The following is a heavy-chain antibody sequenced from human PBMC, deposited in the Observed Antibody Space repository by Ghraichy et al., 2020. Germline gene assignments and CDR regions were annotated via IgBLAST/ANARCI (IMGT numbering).Heavy chain of an antibody. Sequence: GSLRLSCTVLGGSISGFHWSWTRQAPGKGLEWIGSIFHTGTTNYSPSLKSRLTISLDASKNQFSLKLTSVTAADTAIYYCARHRVPVIWGQGTLVTVSS. CDR3: ARHRVPVI. D-gene: IGHD2-21*01. J-gene: IGHJ4*02. CDR1: GGSISGFH. CDR2: IFHTGTT. V-gene: IGHV4-59*08.